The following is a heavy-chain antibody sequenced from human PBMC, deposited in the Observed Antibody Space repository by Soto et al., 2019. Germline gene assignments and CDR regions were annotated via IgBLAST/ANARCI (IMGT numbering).Heavy chain of an antibody. Sequence: GGSLRLSCAASGFTFSSHAMSWVRQAPGQGLEWVSSIRGSGTSTYYADSVKGRFTISRDNSNNTLYLQTNSLSAEDTALYFCAKLASDSGDYGGFDYWGQGTLVTVSS. CDR2: IRGSGTST. J-gene: IGHJ4*02. D-gene: IGHD4-17*01. CDR3: AKLASDSGDYGGFDY. V-gene: IGHV3-23*01. CDR1: GFTFSSHA.